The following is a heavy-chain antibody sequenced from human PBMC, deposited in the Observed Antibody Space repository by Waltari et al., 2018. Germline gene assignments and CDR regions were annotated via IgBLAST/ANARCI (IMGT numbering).Heavy chain of an antibody. J-gene: IGHJ6*02. V-gene: IGHV3-30*04. CDR1: VFPVSSHA. Sequence: QVQLVESGGGVVQPGRSLRLSCAAPVFPVSSHAMHWVRQAPGKGLEWVAVISYNERNIYYVDSVKGRFTISRDNSKKTLYLQMNSLRPEDTAMYYCVRDFCDRTKCHGMDVWGQGTTVTVSS. CDR2: ISYNERNI. D-gene: IGHD3-22*01. CDR3: VRDFCDRTKCHGMDV.